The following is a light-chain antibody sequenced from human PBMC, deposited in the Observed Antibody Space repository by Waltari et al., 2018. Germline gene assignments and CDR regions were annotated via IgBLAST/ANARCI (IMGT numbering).Light chain of an antibody. CDR2: ANT. CDR3: QSYDTSLSGYVV. Sequence: QSVLTQPPSVSGAPGQRVTIPCTGSSSNIGAGYDVHWYQQLPGTAPKLLVYANTIRPSGVPDRFSGSQSGTSASLAITGLQAEDEAEYYCQSYDTSLSGYVVFGGGTKLTVL. J-gene: IGLJ2*01. V-gene: IGLV1-40*01. CDR1: SSNIGAGYD.